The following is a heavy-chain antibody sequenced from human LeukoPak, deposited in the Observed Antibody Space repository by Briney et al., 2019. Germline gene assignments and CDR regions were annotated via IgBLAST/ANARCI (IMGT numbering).Heavy chain of an antibody. CDR2: ISAYNGNT. D-gene: IGHD3-10*02. J-gene: IGHJ5*02. Sequence: ASVKVSCKASGYTFTSYGISCVRQAPGQGLEWMGWISAYNGNTNYAQKLQGRVTMPTETSTSTAYVDLRSLRSDDTAVYYCARDQYVSRWFDPWGQGTLVTVSS. CDR1: GYTFTSYG. V-gene: IGHV1-18*01. CDR3: ARDQYVSRWFDP.